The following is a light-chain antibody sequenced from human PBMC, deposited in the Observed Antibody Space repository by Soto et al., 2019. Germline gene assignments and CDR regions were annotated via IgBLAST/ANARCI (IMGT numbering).Light chain of an antibody. Sequence: DIQMTQSPSSLSASVGDRVTITCRASQTIRSYLNWYQQKPGKAPKLLIYTASSLQSGVPSRFIGRGSWTDFTLTISSLQTEDFATYYCQQSYNTPPTFGQGTKLEIK. CDR3: QQSYNTPPT. J-gene: IGKJ2*01. V-gene: IGKV1-39*01. CDR2: TAS. CDR1: QTIRSY.